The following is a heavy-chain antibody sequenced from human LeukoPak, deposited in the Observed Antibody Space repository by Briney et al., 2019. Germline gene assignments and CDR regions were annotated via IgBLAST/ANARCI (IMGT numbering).Heavy chain of an antibody. CDR2: INPNSGGT. D-gene: IGHD6-13*01. CDR3: ARAQRIAAAGRGWFDP. CDR1: GYTFTGYY. V-gene: IGHV1-2*02. Sequence: GASVKVSCKASGYTFTGYYMHWVRQAPGQGLEWMGWINPNSGGTNYAQKFRGRVTMTRDTSISTAYMELSRLRSDDTAVYYCARAQRIAAAGRGWFDPWGQGTLVTVSS. J-gene: IGHJ5*02.